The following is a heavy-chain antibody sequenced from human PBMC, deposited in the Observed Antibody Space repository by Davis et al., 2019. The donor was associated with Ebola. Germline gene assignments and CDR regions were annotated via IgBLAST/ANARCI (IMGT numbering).Heavy chain of an antibody. Sequence: SETLSLTCAVYGGSFSGYYWSWIRQPPGKGLEWIGEINHSGSTNYNPSLKSRVPISVDTSKNQFSLTLSSVTAADTAVYYCARFGIFGVVSAYYYGMDVWGQGTTVTVSS. CDR1: GGSFSGYY. D-gene: IGHD3-3*01. CDR2: INHSGST. V-gene: IGHV4-34*01. J-gene: IGHJ6*02. CDR3: ARFGIFGVVSAYYYGMDV.